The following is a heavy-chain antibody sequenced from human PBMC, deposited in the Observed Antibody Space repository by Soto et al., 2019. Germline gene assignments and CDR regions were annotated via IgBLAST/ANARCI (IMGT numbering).Heavy chain of an antibody. CDR3: ARGVTIFGVVSRGRGFDP. Sequence: SETLSLTCTVSGGSISSSSYYWGWIRQPPGKGLEWIGSIYYSGSTYYNPSLKSRVTISVDTSKNQFSLKLSSVTAADTAVYYCARGVTIFGVVSRGRGFDPWGQGTLVTVSS. D-gene: IGHD3-3*01. CDR2: IYYSGST. V-gene: IGHV4-39*01. CDR1: GGSISSSSYY. J-gene: IGHJ5*02.